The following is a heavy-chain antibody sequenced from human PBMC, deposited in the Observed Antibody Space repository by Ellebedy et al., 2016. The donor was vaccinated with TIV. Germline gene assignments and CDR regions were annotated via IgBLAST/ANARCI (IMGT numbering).Heavy chain of an antibody. CDR2: ISYDGSNK. V-gene: IGHV3-30-3*02. Sequence: GGSLRLSCAASGFTFSSYAMHWVRQAPGKGLEWVAVISYDGSNKYYADSVKGRFTISRDNSKNTLYLQMNSLRAEDTAVYYCAKLGFTPVDYWGQGTLVTVSS. CDR3: AKLGFTPVDY. CDR1: GFTFSSYA. J-gene: IGHJ4*02.